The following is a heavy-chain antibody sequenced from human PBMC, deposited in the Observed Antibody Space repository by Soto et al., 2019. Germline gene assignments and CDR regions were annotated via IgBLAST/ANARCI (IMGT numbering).Heavy chain of an antibody. V-gene: IGHV3-66*01. CDR1: GFTASSNY. J-gene: IGHJ4*02. D-gene: IGHD1-26*01. CDR2: IYSGGTT. CDR3: ARDRVGFFDY. Sequence: EVQLVESGGGLVQPGGSLRLSCAASGFTASSNYMSWVRQAPGKGLEWLSVIYSGGTTYYADSVKDRFTISRDNSKNTLYLQMSSLRVEDTAVYYCARDRVGFFDYWGQGTLVTVSS.